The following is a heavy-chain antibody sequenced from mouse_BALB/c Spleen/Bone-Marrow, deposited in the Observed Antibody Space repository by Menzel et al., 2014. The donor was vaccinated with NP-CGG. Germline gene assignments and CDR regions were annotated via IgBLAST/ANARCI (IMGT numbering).Heavy chain of an antibody. CDR2: FYPGNSGT. J-gene: IGHJ3*01. V-gene: IGHV1-5*01. D-gene: IGHD2-10*02. Sequence: EVQLQQSGTVLARPGASVKMSCKASGYSFTSYWMHWVKQRPGQGLEWIGAFYPGNSGTTYNQKFKGKAKLTAVTSASTAYMELSSLTNEDSAVYYCTFLVKEDFAYWGQGTLVTVSA. CDR1: GYSFTSYW. CDR3: TFLVKEDFAY.